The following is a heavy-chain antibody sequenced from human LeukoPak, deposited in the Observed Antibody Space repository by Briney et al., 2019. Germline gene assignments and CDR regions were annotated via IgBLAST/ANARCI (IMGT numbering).Heavy chain of an antibody. CDR2: ISSSSSII. Sequence: GGSLRLSCAASGFTFSSYSMNWVRQAPGKGLEWVSSISSSSSIIYYADSVKGRFTISRDNAKNSLYLQMNSLRAEDTAVYYCARGPINSTPFDHWGQGTLVTVSS. CDR3: ARGPINSTPFDH. J-gene: IGHJ4*02. V-gene: IGHV3-48*01. CDR1: GFTFSSYS.